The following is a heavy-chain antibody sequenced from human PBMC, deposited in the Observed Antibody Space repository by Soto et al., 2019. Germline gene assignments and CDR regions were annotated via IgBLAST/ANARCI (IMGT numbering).Heavy chain of an antibody. V-gene: IGHV4-34*01. D-gene: IGHD3-3*01. CDR3: ARHPRRFLERRPFGYFDY. Sequence: SETLSLTCAVYGEPFSGYYLSWIGKPPEKGLEWIGYINYSESTNYNPSLKSRVTISVDTSKNQFSLKLSSVTAADTAVYYCARHPRRFLERRPFGYFDYWGQGTQVTVSS. CDR2: INYSEST. J-gene: IGHJ4*02. CDR1: GEPFSGYY.